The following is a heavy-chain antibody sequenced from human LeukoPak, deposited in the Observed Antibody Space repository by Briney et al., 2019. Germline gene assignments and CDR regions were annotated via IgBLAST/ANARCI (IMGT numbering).Heavy chain of an antibody. Sequence: GESLKISCQASGYSFTSSWIGWARQMPGKGLEWMAIINPGDXXTXXXPXFQXQVTISXXKSISTVYLQWGSLKASDTAMYYCARQPGAGWFDPWGQGTLVTVSS. D-gene: IGHD3-10*01. CDR2: INPGDXXT. V-gene: IGHV5-51*01. CDR3: ARQPGAGWFDP. J-gene: IGHJ5*02. CDR1: GYSFTSSW.